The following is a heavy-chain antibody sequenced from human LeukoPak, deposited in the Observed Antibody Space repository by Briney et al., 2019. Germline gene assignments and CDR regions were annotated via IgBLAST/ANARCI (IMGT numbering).Heavy chain of an antibody. CDR1: GFAFSTYG. Sequence: GGSLRLSCAASGFAFSTYGMNWVRQAPGKGLEWVSSIGGSGDSTSYADSVKGRFIISRDNSKNTVLLQMSSLRGEDTALYYCTKSGPSYYEHWGQGILVTVSS. D-gene: IGHD1-26*01. CDR2: IGGSGDST. CDR3: TKSGPSYYEH. V-gene: IGHV3-23*01. J-gene: IGHJ4*02.